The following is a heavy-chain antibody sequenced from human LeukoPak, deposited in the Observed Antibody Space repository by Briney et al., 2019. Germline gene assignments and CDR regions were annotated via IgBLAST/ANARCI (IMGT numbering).Heavy chain of an antibody. CDR1: GYTFTDYY. Sequence: ASVKVSCKTSGYTFTDYYFHWVRQAPGQGLEWMGWINPSSGATNYAQQFQGRVTMTRDTPLSTAYMELTRLISDDTAVYYCARDVDSGSSLDHWGQGTLVTVSS. V-gene: IGHV1-2*02. CDR2: INPSSGAT. D-gene: IGHD1-26*01. CDR3: ARDVDSGSSLDH. J-gene: IGHJ4*02.